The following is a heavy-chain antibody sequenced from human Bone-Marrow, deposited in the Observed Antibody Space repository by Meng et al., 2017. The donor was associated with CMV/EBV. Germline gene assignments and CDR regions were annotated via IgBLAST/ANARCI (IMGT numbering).Heavy chain of an antibody. CDR2: ISSTSSYI. J-gene: IGHJ3*02. CDR3: AREHCSSTSCYFAFDI. V-gene: IGHV3-21*01. Sequence: GESLKISCVASGFTFSNYNMNWVRQAPGKGLEWVSSISSTSSYIYYADSVKGRFTISRDNAKNSLYLQMNSLRAEDTAVYYCAREHCSSTSCYFAFDIWGQGTMVTVSS. D-gene: IGHD2-2*01. CDR1: GFTFSNYN.